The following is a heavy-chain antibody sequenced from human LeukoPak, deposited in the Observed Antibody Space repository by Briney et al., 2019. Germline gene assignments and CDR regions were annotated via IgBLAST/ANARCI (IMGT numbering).Heavy chain of an antibody. CDR1: GFTFSRYS. J-gene: IGHJ4*02. Sequence: PGGSLSLSCAASGFTFSRYSMNWVRQAPGKGLEWVSSISSSSSYIYYADSVKGRFTISRDNAKNSLYLQMNSLRAEDTAVYYCARDSILWFGELPSDYWGQGTLATVSS. D-gene: IGHD3-10*01. V-gene: IGHV3-21*01. CDR3: ARDSILWFGELPSDY. CDR2: ISSSSSYI.